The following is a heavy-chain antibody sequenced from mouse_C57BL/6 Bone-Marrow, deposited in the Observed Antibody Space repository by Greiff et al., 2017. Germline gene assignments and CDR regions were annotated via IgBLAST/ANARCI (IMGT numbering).Heavy chain of an antibody. J-gene: IGHJ2*01. V-gene: IGHV5-6*01. CDR1: GFTFSSYG. CDR2: ISSGGSYT. D-gene: IGHD2-14*01. Sequence: EVHLVESGGDLVKPGGSLKLSCAASGFTFSSYGMSWVRQTPDKRLEWVATISSGGSYTYYPDSVKGRFTISRDNAKNTLYLQMSSLKSEDTAMXYCARQGVLDYWGQGTTLTVSS. CDR3: ARQGVLDY.